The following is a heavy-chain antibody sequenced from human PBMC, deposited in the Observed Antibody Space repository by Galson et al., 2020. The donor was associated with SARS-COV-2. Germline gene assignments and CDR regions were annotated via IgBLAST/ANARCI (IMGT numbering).Heavy chain of an antibody. Sequence: SETLSLTCAVYGGSFSGYYSSWIRQPPGRGLEWIGEINHSGYTNYNPSLKRRVTISVDTSKNQFSLKLTSLTAADTAVYYCARGLYYQDSSAYLVYWGQGTLVTVSS. CDR3: ARGLYYQDSSAYLVY. D-gene: IGHD3-22*01. CDR1: GGSFSGYY. V-gene: IGHV4-34*01. J-gene: IGHJ4*02. CDR2: INHSGYT.